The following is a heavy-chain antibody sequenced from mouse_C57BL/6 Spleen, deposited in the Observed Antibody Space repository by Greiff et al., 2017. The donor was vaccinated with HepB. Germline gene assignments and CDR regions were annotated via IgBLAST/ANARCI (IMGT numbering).Heavy chain of an antibody. CDR1: GFTFSDYG. V-gene: IGHV5-17*01. Sequence: EVQLQESGGGLVKPGGSLKLSCAASGFTFSDYGMHWVRQAPEKGLEWVAYISSGSSTIYYADTVKGRFTISRDNAKNTLFLQMTSLRSEDTAMYYCARRITTVVLDYYAMDYWGQGTSVTVSS. D-gene: IGHD1-1*01. CDR3: ARRITTVVLDYYAMDY. CDR2: ISSGSSTI. J-gene: IGHJ4*01.